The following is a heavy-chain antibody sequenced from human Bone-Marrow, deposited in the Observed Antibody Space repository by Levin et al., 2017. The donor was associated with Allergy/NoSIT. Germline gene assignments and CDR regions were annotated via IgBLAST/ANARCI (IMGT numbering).Heavy chain of an antibody. CDR1: GFIFGTYS. Sequence: GESLKISCAASGFIFGTYSVNWVRQAPGKGLEWVSSISSSGGYIYYADSVKGRFTISRDNANNSLYLHMNSLRAEDTAVYYCERRLQQYYDSNERPAQSDWGQGTLVTVSS. J-gene: IGHJ4*02. CDR3: ERRLQQYYDSNERPAQSD. V-gene: IGHV3-21*01. D-gene: IGHD3-22*01. CDR2: ISSSGGYI.